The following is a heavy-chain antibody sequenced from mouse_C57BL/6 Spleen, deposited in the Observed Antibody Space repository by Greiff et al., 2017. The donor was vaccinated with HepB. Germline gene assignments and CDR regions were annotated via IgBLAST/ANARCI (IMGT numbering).Heavy chain of an antibody. V-gene: IGHV3-6*01. CDR2: ISYDGSN. Sequence: EVKLQESGPGLVKPSQSLSLTCSVTGYSITSGYYWNWIRQFPGNKLEWMGYISYDGSNNYNPSLKNRISITRDTSKNQFFLKLNSVTTEDTATYYCAREGDDGSYFDYWGQGTTLTVSS. CDR1: GYSITSGYY. CDR3: AREGDDGSYFDY. D-gene: IGHD2-12*01. J-gene: IGHJ2*01.